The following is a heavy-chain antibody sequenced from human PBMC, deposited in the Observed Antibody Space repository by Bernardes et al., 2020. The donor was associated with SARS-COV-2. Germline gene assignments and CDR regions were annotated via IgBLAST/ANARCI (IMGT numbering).Heavy chain of an antibody. CDR1: GGTFSSYA. CDR3: AGETCYYDSSCYWLDY. V-gene: IGHV1-69*13. Sequence: SVKVSCKASGGTFSSYAISWVRQAPGQGLEWMGRIIPIFGTANYAQKFQGRVTNTADESTSTYYMKLSSLRTENTAVYYCAGETCYYDSSCYWLDYWGQGTLVTVSS. D-gene: IGHD3-22*01. CDR2: IIPIFGTA. J-gene: IGHJ4*02.